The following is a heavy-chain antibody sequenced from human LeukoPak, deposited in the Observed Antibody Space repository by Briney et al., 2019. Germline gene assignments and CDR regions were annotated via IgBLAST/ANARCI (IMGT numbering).Heavy chain of an antibody. J-gene: IGHJ4*02. Sequence: PGGSLRLSCAASGFTVSSNYMSWVRQAPGKGLEWVSVIYSGGSTYYADSVKGRFTISRDNSKNTLYLQMNSLRAEDTAVYYCARRRDGYNQLDYWGQGTLVTVSS. CDR1: GFTVSSNY. CDR2: IYSGGST. CDR3: ARRRDGYNQLDY. D-gene: IGHD5-24*01. V-gene: IGHV3-53*01.